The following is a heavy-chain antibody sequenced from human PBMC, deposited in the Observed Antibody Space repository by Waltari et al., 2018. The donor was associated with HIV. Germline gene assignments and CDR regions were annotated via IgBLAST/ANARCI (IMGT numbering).Heavy chain of an antibody. CDR2: IISKSDPI. V-gene: IGHV3-48*02. J-gene: IGHJ6*02. CDR3: ARGLHRGGHYFGMDV. Sequence: EVQLVEYGGGSVRTGGSLRLDCAASGFSFNTNAMNWLRKAPGKGLECVSYIISKSDPIDYADSVKGRFTISRDNAKNSLYLQMNSLRDDDTAVYYCARGLHRGGHYFGMDVWGRGTTVIVSS. D-gene: IGHD3-9*01. CDR1: GFSFNTNA.